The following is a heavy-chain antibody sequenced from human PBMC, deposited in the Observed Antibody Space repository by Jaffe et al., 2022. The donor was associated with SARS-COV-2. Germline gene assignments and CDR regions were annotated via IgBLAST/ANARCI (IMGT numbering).Heavy chain of an antibody. CDR3: AIWGYGGRGY. Sequence: EEQLVEAGGGSVQPGGSLRLSCAASGFTFNNYWMHWVRQAPGKGLVWVSRISSDGSGTTYADSVKGRFTISRDNAKSTVYLQMSSLRVEDTAVYYCAIWGYGGRGYWGQGTLVTVSS. J-gene: IGHJ4*02. V-gene: IGHV3-74*03. CDR2: ISSDGSGT. CDR1: GFTFNNYW. D-gene: IGHD2-15*01.